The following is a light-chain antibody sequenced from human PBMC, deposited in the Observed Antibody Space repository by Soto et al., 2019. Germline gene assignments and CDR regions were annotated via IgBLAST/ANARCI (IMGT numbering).Light chain of an antibody. V-gene: IGKV1-5*03. CDR3: QHYKSYSEA. J-gene: IGKJ1*01. CDR1: QTISSW. Sequence: DIQMTQSPSTLSGSVGDRVTITCRASQTISSWLAWYQQKPGKAPKLLIYKASTLKSGVPSRFSGSGSGTEFTLTISSLQPDDFTTYYCQHYKSYSEAFGHGTKVDIK. CDR2: KAS.